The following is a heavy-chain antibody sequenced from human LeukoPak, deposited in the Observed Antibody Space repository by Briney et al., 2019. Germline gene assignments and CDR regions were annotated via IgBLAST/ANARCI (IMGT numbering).Heavy chain of an antibody. D-gene: IGHD3-22*01. CDR3: AKIGHSSGFYLNWFGS. J-gene: IGHJ5*01. Sequence: GRSLRLSCAASGFTFSSYGMHWVRQAPGTGLQWLSGISGAGSSPYYADSVEGRFTISRDNSKNTLYLLITGLRADDTAIYYCAKIGHSSGFYLNWFGSWGQGTLVTVSS. CDR1: GFTFSSYG. V-gene: IGHV3-23*01. CDR2: ISGAGSSP.